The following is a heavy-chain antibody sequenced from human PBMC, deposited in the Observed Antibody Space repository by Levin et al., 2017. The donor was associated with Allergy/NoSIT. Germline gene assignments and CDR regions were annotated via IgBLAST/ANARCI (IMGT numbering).Heavy chain of an antibody. CDR1: GFTFSGSW. J-gene: IGHJ4*02. D-gene: IGHD1-7*01. CDR2: INTDGSTT. CDR3: ATAGNYRFDN. Sequence: LSLTCAASGFTFSGSWMHWVRQPPGEGLVWVSRINTDGSTTNYADSVKGRFTISRDNAKNTLYLQMNSLRAEDTAVYYCATAGNYRFDNWGQGTLVTVSS. V-gene: IGHV3-74*01.